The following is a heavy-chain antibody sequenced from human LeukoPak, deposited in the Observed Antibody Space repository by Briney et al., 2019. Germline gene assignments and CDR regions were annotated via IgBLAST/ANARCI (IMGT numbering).Heavy chain of an antibody. CDR2: IWYDGSNK. CDR3: AKTRNVVVTGARYWYFDL. D-gene: IGHD2-2*01. V-gene: IGHV3-33*06. CDR1: GFTFSSYG. Sequence: PGRSLRLSCAASGFTFSSYGMHWVRQAPGKGLEWVAVIWYDGSNKYYADSVKGRFTISRDNSKNTLYLQMNSLRAEDTAVYYCAKTRNVVVTGARYWYFDLWGRGPLVNVSS. J-gene: IGHJ2*01.